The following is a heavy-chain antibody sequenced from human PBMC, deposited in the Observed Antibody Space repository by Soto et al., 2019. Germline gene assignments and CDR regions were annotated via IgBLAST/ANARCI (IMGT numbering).Heavy chain of an antibody. V-gene: IGHV3-21*01. CDR2: ISSSSSYI. CDR1: GFTFSSYS. CDR3: ARDRVGVLRFLEWLPGSNFNY. D-gene: IGHD3-3*01. Sequence: GGSLRLSCAASGFTFSSYSMNWVRQAPGKGLEWVSSISSSSSYIYYADSVKGRFTISRDNAKNSLYLQMNSLRAEDTAVYYCARDRVGVLRFLEWLPGSNFNYWGQGTLVTVSS. J-gene: IGHJ4*02.